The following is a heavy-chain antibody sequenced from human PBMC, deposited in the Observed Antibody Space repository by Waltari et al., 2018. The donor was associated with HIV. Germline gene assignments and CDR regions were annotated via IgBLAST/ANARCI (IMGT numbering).Heavy chain of an antibody. D-gene: IGHD1-26*01. V-gene: IGHV1-69*12. CDR3: ARDRGGSTGVCDY. Sequence: QVQLVQSGAEVKKPGSSVKVSCKASGGTFSSYAISWVRQPPGQGLEWRGGIIPILGTANYAQKFQGRVTMTADESTSTADMELSSLRSEDTAVYYWARDRGGSTGVCDYWGQGTLVTVSS. J-gene: IGHJ4*02. CDR1: GGTFSSYA. CDR2: IIPILGTA.